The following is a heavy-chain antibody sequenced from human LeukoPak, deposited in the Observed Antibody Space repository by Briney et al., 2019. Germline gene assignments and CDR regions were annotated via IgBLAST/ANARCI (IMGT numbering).Heavy chain of an antibody. V-gene: IGHV4-30-4*01. CDR2: IYYSGST. CDR1: GGSISSGDYY. D-gene: IGHD3-22*01. Sequence: SQTLSLTCTVSGGSISSGDYYWSWIRQPPGEGLEWIGYIYYSGSTYYNPSLKSRVTISVDTSKNQFSLKLSSVTAADTAVYYCARGWYYDSSGSDAFDIWGQGTMVTVSS. CDR3: ARGWYYDSSGSDAFDI. J-gene: IGHJ3*02.